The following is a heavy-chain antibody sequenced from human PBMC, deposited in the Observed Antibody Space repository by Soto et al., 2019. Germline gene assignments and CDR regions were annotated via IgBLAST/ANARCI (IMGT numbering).Heavy chain of an antibody. CDR3: ARAHGLVGTAMVDFDY. Sequence: SETLSLTCTVSGASITSENWWSWVRQPPGKGLEWIGEIYHSGSANYNPSLKSRATISLDKSKNQFSLKLSSVTAADKAVYYCARAHGLVGTAMVDFDYWGQGTLVTVSS. CDR1: GASITSENW. J-gene: IGHJ4*02. V-gene: IGHV4-4*02. CDR2: IYHSGSA. D-gene: IGHD5-18*01.